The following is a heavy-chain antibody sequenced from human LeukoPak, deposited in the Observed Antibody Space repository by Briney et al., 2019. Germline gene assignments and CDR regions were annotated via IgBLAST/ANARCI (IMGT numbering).Heavy chain of an antibody. D-gene: IGHD2-15*01. V-gene: IGHV4-4*07. J-gene: IGHJ4*02. Sequence: SDTLSLTCTVSGGSTRGYYWSWIRQPAGKGLEWIGRFYTSENTNYNPSLKSRVTMSLDMSNNLFSLKMNSVTAADTAVYYCARDLGTDCSSGSCYDHGYFDHWGQGSLVTVSS. CDR2: FYTSENT. CDR3: ARDLGTDCSSGSCYDHGYFDH. CDR1: GGSTRGYY.